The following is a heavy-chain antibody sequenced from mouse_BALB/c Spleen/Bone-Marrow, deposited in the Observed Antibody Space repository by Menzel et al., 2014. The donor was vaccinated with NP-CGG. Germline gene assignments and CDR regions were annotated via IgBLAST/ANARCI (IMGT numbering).Heavy chain of an antibody. J-gene: IGHJ3*01. CDR1: GFTFTDYY. D-gene: IGHD2-1*01. CDR2: IRNKANGYTT. V-gene: IGHV7-3*02. CDR3: ARGAYGNYFAWFAY. Sequence: EVQGVESGGGLVQPGGSLRLSCATSGFTFTDYYMSWVRQPPGKALEWLGSIRNKANGYTTEYSASVKGRFTISRDNSQSILYLQMNTLRAEGSATYYCARGAYGNYFAWFAYWGQGTLVTVSA.